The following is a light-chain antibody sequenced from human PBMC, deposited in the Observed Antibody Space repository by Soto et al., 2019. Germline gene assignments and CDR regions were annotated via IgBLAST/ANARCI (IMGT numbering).Light chain of an antibody. CDR3: SSYAGSNTPYV. CDR2: EVS. V-gene: IGLV2-8*01. Sequence: QSVLTQPPSASGSPGQSVTISCTGTSSDVGGYNYVSWYQQHPGKVPKLMIYEVSKRPSGVPDRFSGSKSGNTASLTVSGLQAEDEADYYCSSYAGSNTPYVFGTGTKVTVL. J-gene: IGLJ1*01. CDR1: SSDVGGYNY.